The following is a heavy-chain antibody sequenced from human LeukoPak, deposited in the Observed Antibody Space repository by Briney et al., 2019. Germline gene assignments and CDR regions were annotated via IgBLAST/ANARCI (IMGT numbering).Heavy chain of an antibody. V-gene: IGHV1-69*05. CDR3: ARARSPSSGYLLRDHKWFDP. CDR1: GGTFNSYA. J-gene: IGHJ5*02. CDR2: IIPIFGTA. Sequence: GASVKVSCKASGGTFNSYAISWVRQAPGQGLEWMGGIIPIFGTANYAQKVQGRVTITTDESTTTAYMELSSLRSEDTAVYYCARARSPSSGYLLRDHKWFDPWGQGTLVTVSS. D-gene: IGHD3-22*01.